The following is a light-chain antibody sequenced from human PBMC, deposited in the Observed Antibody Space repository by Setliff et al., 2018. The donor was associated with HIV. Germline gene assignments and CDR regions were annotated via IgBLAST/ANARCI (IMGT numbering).Light chain of an antibody. CDR3: SSYTSSSTFYG. V-gene: IGLV2-14*01. CDR1: SSDVGGYSH. Sequence: QSALTQPASVSGSPGQSITISCTGTSSDVGGYSHVSWYQQHPGKAPKLIIYEVSNRPSGVSNRFSGSKSGNTASLTISGLQAEDEADYYCSSYTSSSTFYGFGTGTKVTVL. J-gene: IGLJ1*01. CDR2: EVS.